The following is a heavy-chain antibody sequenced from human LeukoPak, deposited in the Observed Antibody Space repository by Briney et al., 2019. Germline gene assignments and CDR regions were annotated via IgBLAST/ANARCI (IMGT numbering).Heavy chain of an antibody. Sequence: ASVKVPCKASGYTFTGYYMHWVRHAPGQGLEWMGWINPNSGGTNYAQKFQGRVTMTRDTSISTAYMELSRLRSDDTAVYYCARDIRTRYDSSGYSFYYWGQGTLVTVSS. J-gene: IGHJ4*02. V-gene: IGHV1-2*02. CDR2: INPNSGGT. D-gene: IGHD3-22*01. CDR3: ARDIRTRYDSSGYSFYY. CDR1: GYTFTGYY.